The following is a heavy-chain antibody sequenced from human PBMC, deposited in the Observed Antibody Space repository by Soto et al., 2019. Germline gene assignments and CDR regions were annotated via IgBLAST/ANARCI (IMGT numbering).Heavy chain of an antibody. CDR1: GFTFSSYA. CDR3: ARRSSSWYFDY. Sequence: EVQLLESGGGLVQPGGSLRLSCAASGFTFSSYAMNWVRQDPGKGLEWVSVISGSGDSTYYADSVKGRFTISRDNSKNTLYLQMNSLRAEYTAVYYCARRSSSWYFDYWGQGTRVTVSS. V-gene: IGHV3-23*01. J-gene: IGHJ4*02. D-gene: IGHD6-13*01. CDR2: ISGSGDST.